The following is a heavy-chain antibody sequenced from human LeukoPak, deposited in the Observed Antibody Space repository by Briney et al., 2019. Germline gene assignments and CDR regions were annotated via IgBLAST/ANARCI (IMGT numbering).Heavy chain of an antibody. CDR1: GGSISSGSFY. CDR3: ARGNWNPGAFDY. D-gene: IGHD1-1*01. V-gene: IGHV4-31*03. Sequence: SETLSLTCTVSGGSISSGSFYWGWIRQHPGKGLEWIGYIHYRGTTYYNTSLKSRLTISMDTSKNQFSLKLSSVTAADTAVYYCARGNWNPGAFDYWGQGTLVTVSS. CDR2: IHYRGTT. J-gene: IGHJ4*02.